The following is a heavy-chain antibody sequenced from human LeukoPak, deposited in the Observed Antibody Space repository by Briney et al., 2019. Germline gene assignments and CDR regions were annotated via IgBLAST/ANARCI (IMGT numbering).Heavy chain of an antibody. V-gene: IGHV4-39*07. Sequence: SETLSLTCTVSGGSISSYYWGWIRQPPGKGLEWIGSIYSTGITYFNPSLKSRLTMSADTSKNQFSLKLSSVTAADTAIYYCARGSAGFDSWGQGTLLTVSS. CDR1: GGSISSYY. J-gene: IGHJ4*02. CDR3: ARGSAGFDS. CDR2: IYSTGIT.